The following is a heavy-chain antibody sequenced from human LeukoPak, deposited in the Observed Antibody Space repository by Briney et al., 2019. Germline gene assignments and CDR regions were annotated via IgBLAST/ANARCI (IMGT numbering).Heavy chain of an antibody. CDR2: MNPNSGNT. V-gene: IGHV1-8*01. CDR1: GYTFTSYD. Sequence: ASVNVSCKASGYTFTSYDINWVRQATGQGLEWMGWMNPNSGNTGYAQKFQGRVTMTRNTSITTAYMELSSLRSEDTAVYYCARGPERSRYGSGSSWFDPWGQGTLVTVSS. CDR3: ARGPERSRYGSGSSWFDP. J-gene: IGHJ5*02. D-gene: IGHD3-10*01.